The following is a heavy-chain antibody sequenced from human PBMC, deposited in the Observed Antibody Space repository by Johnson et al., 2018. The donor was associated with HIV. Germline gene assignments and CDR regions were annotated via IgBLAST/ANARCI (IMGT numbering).Heavy chain of an antibody. Sequence: VQLVESGGGLVQPGGSLRLSCAASGFTLTTHYMDWVRQAPGKGLEWVSGISWNSGSIGYADSVTGRFTISRDNSKNTLYLQMNSLRAEDTAVYYCARDPDLDAFDIWGQGTMVTVSS. CDR3: ARDPDLDAFDI. D-gene: IGHD1-14*01. J-gene: IGHJ3*02. CDR2: ISWNSGSI. CDR1: GFTLTTHY. V-gene: IGHV3-9*01.